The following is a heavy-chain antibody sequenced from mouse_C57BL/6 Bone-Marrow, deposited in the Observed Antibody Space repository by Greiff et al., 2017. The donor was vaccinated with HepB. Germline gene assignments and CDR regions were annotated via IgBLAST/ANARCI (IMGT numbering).Heavy chain of an antibody. V-gene: IGHV2-5*01. D-gene: IGHD2-4*01. CDR2: IWRGGST. Sequence: VKLQESGPGLVQPSQSLSITCTVSGFSLTSYGVHWVRQSPGKGLEWLGVIWRGGSTDYNAAFMSRLSITKDNSKSQVFFKMNSLQADDTAIYYCAKGGRLRRGAMDYWGQGTSVTVSS. CDR3: AKGGRLRRGAMDY. J-gene: IGHJ4*01. CDR1: GFSLTSYG.